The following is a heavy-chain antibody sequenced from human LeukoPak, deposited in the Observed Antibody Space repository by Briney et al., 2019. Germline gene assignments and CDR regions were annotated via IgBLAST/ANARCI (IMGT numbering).Heavy chain of an antibody. D-gene: IGHD3-10*01. CDR3: AKHVLLWFGELSRFDY. CDR1: GFTFSCYA. V-gene: IGHV3-23*01. CDR2: ISGSGGST. J-gene: IGHJ4*02. Sequence: GGSLRLSCAASGFTFSCYAMSWVRQAPGKGLEWVSAISGSGGSTYYADSVKGRFTISRDNSKNTLYLQMNSLRAEDTAVYYCAKHVLLWFGELSRFDYWGQGTLVTVSS.